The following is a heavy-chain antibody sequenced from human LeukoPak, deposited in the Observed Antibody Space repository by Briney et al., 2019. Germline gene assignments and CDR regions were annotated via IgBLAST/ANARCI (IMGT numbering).Heavy chain of an antibody. V-gene: IGHV4-39*01. CDR3: ASQRDEDYAGSGTYWFYYYMDV. Sequence: QPSETLSLTCSVSGGSISSTSYYWGWIRQPPGKGLEWIGSISYSGTTYYNPSLNSRVTISVDTSKNQFSLKLSSVAAADTAVYYCASQRDEDYAGSGTYWFYYYMDVWGKGTPVTISS. D-gene: IGHD3-10*01. J-gene: IGHJ6*03. CDR1: GGSISSTSYY. CDR2: ISYSGTT.